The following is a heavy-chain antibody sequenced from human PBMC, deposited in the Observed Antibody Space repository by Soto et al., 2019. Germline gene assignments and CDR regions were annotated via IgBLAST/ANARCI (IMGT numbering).Heavy chain of an antibody. CDR3: ARYCTSSSCYRKGMDV. V-gene: IGHV4-31*01. D-gene: IGHD2-2*01. J-gene: IGHJ6*02. Sequence: SETLSLTCSVSGGAISRDNYYWTWIRQKPGQGLEWIGNIYYSGTTYHNPSLGSQFTISVDTSKNQFSLKVTYVTAADTAVYYCARYCTSSSCYRKGMDVWGQGTTVTVSS. CDR1: GGAISRDNYY. CDR2: IYYSGTT.